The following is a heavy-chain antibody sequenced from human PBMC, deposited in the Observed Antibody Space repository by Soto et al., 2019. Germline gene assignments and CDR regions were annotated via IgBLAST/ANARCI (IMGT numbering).Heavy chain of an antibody. J-gene: IGHJ4*02. D-gene: IGHD1-1*01. V-gene: IGHV1-69*13. CDR1: GYTFTSSG. CDR2: IIPIFGTA. Sequence: GASVKVSCKASGYTFTSSGISWVRQAPGQGLEWMGGIIPIFGTANYAQKFQGRVTITADESTSTAYMELSSLRSEDTAVYYCARGRGNDNIRYWGQGTLVTVSS. CDR3: ARGRGNDNIRY.